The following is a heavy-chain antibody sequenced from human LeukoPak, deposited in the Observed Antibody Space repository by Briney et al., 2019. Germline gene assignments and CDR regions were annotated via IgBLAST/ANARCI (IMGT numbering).Heavy chain of an antibody. CDR2: IWYDGSNK. Sequence: PGGSLGLCCAASGFTFSSYGMHWVRQAAGKGLEWVAVIWYDGSNKYYADSVKGRFTISRDNSKNTLYLQMNSLRAEDTAVYYCARDWRYCSGGSCYRGGYYFDYWGQGTLVTVSS. D-gene: IGHD2-15*01. CDR1: GFTFSSYG. J-gene: IGHJ4*02. V-gene: IGHV3-33*01. CDR3: ARDWRYCSGGSCYRGGYYFDY.